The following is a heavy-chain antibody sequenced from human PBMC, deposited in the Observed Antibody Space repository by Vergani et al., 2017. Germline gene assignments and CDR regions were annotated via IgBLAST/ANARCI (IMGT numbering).Heavy chain of an antibody. CDR3: ERDLRLLYNRFDP. Sequence: QVQLVESGGGVVQPGRSLRLSCAASGFTFHQYGMHWVRQAPGKGLEWVAVTWYDGNNKQYADSVKGRFTISRDNSKSTMYLQMNSLRDEDKGVYYCERDLRLLYNRFDPWGQGTLVTVSS. V-gene: IGHV3-33*01. D-gene: IGHD1-14*01. CDR2: TWYDGNNK. J-gene: IGHJ5*02. CDR1: GFTFHQYG.